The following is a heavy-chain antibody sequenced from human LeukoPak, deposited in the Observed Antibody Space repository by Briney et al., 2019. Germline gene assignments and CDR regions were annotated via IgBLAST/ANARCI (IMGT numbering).Heavy chain of an antibody. CDR3: VKDPFYGGNPLYYFDY. D-gene: IGHD4-23*01. CDR2: LTGDGGRT. J-gene: IGHJ4*02. CDR1: GFTFSSYA. Sequence: GGSLRLSCSASGFTFSSYAMHWVRQAPGKGLECVSALTGDGGRTYYADSVKGRFTISRDNSKNTLYLQMSSLRVEDTAVYYCVKDPFYGGNPLYYFDYWGQGTLVAVSS. V-gene: IGHV3-64D*06.